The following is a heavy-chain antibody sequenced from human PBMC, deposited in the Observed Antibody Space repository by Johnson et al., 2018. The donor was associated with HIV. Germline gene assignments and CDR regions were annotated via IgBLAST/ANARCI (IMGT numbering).Heavy chain of an antibody. CDR1: GFTFDEYG. J-gene: IGHJ3*02. V-gene: IGHV3-66*04. CDR3: AKPNSGYALGLGAFDI. Sequence: VQLVESGGGAVRPGGSLRLSCEASGFTFDEYGMSWVRQAPGKGLEWVSVIYSGGSTYYADSVKGRFTISRDNSKNTLYLQMNSLRAEDTAVYYCAKPNSGYALGLGAFDIWGQGTMVTVSS. D-gene: IGHD5-12*01. CDR2: IYSGGST.